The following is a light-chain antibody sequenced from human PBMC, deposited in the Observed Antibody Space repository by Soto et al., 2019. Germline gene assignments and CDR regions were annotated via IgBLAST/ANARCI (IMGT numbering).Light chain of an antibody. J-gene: IGKJ4*01. CDR2: VAS. V-gene: IGKV3-15*01. CDR1: QSVSSN. CDR3: QQYNVWPLT. Sequence: EIVMTQSPATLSVSPGERATLSCRASQSVSSNLAWYQQKPGQTPKLLIYVASTRATGIPARFSGSGSGTEFTLTISSLQSEDLAVYDCQQYNVWPLTFGGGTKVEFK.